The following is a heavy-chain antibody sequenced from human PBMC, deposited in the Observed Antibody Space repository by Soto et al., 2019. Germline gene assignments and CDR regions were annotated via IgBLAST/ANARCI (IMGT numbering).Heavy chain of an antibody. J-gene: IGHJ5*02. CDR3: VASLAASGLNWLDP. CDR1: GGSISEKY. Sequence: SETLSLTCIVSGGSISEKYWNWVRQPPGKGLEWIGLIFANGHTDYNPSLKSRVTMSVDASKNQFSLRLTSMTAADTAVYYCVASLAASGLNWLDPWGRGTLVTGSS. D-gene: IGHD6-13*01. V-gene: IGHV4-4*07. CDR2: IFANGHT.